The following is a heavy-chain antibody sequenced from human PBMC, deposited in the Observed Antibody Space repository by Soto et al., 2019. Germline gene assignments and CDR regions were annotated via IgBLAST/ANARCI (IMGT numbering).Heavy chain of an antibody. D-gene: IGHD2-15*01. J-gene: IGHJ4*02. CDR3: ARGFCSGGSCALVPFEY. Sequence: SETLSLTCTVSGGSISSGGYYWSWIRQHPGKGLEWIGYIYYSGSTYYNPSLKSRVTISVDTSKNQFSLKLSSVTAADTAVYYCARGFCSGGSCALVPFEYWGQGALVTVSS. CDR1: GGSISSGGYY. CDR2: IYYSGST. V-gene: IGHV4-31*03.